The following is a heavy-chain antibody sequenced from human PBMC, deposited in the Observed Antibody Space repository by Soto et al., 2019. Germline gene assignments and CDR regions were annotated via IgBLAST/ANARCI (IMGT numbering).Heavy chain of an antibody. J-gene: IGHJ4*02. CDR2: IITLFGTS. D-gene: IGHD2-21*02. CDR3: AREVGYGDLSAALLD. CDR1: GGTFSSHS. V-gene: IGHV1-69*01. Sequence: VQLMQSGAEVKKPGSSVKVSCKASGGTFSSHSINWVRQAPGQGLEWMGGIITLFGTSNYAQNFQGRVTITADQSTSTAYMELNSLTSDDPAVYYCAREVGYGDLSAALLDWGQGTLVTVSS.